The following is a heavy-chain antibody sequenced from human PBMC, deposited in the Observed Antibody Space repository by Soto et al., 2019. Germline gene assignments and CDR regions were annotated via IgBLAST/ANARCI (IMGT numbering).Heavy chain of an antibody. CDR3: ARVEGETTPPFYYYYYMDV. D-gene: IGHD3-16*01. V-gene: IGHV3-21*01. CDR1: GFTFSSYS. J-gene: IGHJ6*03. CDR2: ISSSSSYI. Sequence: GGSLRLSCAASGFTFSSYSMNWVRQAPGKGLEWVSSISSSSSYIYYADSVKGRFTISRDNAKNSLYLQMNSLRAEDTAVYYCARVEGETTPPFYYYYYMDVWGKGTTVTVSS.